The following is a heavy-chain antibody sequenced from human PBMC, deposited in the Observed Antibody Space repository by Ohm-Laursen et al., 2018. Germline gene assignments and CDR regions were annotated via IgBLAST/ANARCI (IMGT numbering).Heavy chain of an antibody. CDR1: GFTFSSYG. Sequence: GSLRLSCTASGFTFSSYGMHWVRQAPGKGLEWVSYISSSGSTIYYADSVKGQFTISRDNSKNSLYLQMNSLRAEDTAVYYCARDPGYYFDYWGQGTLVTVSS. V-gene: IGHV3-48*04. J-gene: IGHJ4*02. CDR3: ARDPGYYFDY. CDR2: ISSSGSTI.